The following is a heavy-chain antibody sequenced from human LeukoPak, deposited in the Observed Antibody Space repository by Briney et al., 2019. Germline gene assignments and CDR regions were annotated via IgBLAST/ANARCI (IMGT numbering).Heavy chain of an antibody. CDR3: ARGARVYYDFWSGYYTLFDY. Sequence: PSETLSLTCTVSGGSISSYYWSWIRQPPGKGLEWIGYIYYSGSTNYNPSLKSRATISVDTSKNQFSLKLSSVTAADTAVYYCARGARVYYDFWSGYYTLFDYWGQGTLVTVSS. D-gene: IGHD3-3*01. V-gene: IGHV4-59*01. J-gene: IGHJ4*02. CDR2: IYYSGST. CDR1: GGSISSYY.